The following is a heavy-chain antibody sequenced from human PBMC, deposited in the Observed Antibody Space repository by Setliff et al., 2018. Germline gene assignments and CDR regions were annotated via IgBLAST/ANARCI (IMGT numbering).Heavy chain of an antibody. Sequence: PSETLSLTCTVSGGSISSGSYYWSWIRQPAGKGLEWIGRIYTSGSTNYNPSLKSRVTISVDTSKNQFSLKLSSVTAADTAVYYCARDVRYYYGSGSYYNDWFDPWGQGTRVTVSS. CDR2: IYTSGST. V-gene: IGHV4-61*02. D-gene: IGHD3-10*01. J-gene: IGHJ5*02. CDR1: GGSISSGSYY. CDR3: ARDVRYYYGSGSYYNDWFDP.